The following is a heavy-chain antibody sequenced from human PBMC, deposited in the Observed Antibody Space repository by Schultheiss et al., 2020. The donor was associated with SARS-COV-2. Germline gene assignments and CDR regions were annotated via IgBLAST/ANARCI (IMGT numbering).Heavy chain of an antibody. Sequence: GGSLRLSCAASGFTFSSYAMHWVRQAPGKGLEWVAVISYDGSNKYYADSVKGRFTISRDNSKNTLYLQMNSLRAEDTAVYYCAKGYSSGWGPAEYFQHWGQGTLVTVSS. CDR1: GFTFSSYA. V-gene: IGHV3-30*01. CDR2: ISYDGSNK. J-gene: IGHJ1*01. D-gene: IGHD6-19*01. CDR3: AKGYSSGWGPAEYFQH.